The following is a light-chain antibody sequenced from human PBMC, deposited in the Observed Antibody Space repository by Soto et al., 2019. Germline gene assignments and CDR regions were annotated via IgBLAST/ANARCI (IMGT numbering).Light chain of an antibody. CDR1: QSVNGW. CDR3: QRYNSNPWT. Sequence: DIQMTQSPSTLSASAGDRDTITCRASQSVNGWLAWYQQKPGQATKLLIYASSNLESGVPSRCSGSGSGTESPLTISSLQPDDSATYYCQRYNSNPWTFGQGTKVEVK. CDR2: ASS. V-gene: IGKV1-5*01. J-gene: IGKJ1*01.